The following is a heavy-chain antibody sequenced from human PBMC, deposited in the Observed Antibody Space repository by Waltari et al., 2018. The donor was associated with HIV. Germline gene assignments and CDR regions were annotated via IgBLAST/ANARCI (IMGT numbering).Heavy chain of an antibody. CDR1: GFTFSSYR. D-gene: IGHD6-13*01. CDR2: ISSSSSYI. J-gene: IGHJ4*02. V-gene: IGHV3-21*01. Sequence: EVQLVESGGGPVKPGGSLSFSCAASGFTFSSYRMIWVRQAPGKGLEWVSSISSSSSYIYYADSVKGRFTISRDNAKNSLYLQMNSLRAEDTAVYYCAREGIAAAGTDYWGQGTLVTVSS. CDR3: AREGIAAAGTDY.